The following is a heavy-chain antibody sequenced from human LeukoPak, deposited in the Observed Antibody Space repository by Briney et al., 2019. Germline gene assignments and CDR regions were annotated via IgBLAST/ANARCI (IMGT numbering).Heavy chain of an antibody. J-gene: IGHJ6*02. CDR1: GFTFSSIW. D-gene: IGHD6-13*01. CDR2: IKHDGSET. V-gene: IGHV3-7*05. CDR3: AKDAPGYSSSWYSLGYYYYGMDV. Sequence: GGSLRLSCATSGFTFSSIWMSWVRQAPGKGLEWVANIKHDGSETNYVDSVKGRFTISRDNSKNSLYLQMNSLRTEDTALYYCAKDAPGYSSSWYSLGYYYYGMDVWGQGTTVTVSS.